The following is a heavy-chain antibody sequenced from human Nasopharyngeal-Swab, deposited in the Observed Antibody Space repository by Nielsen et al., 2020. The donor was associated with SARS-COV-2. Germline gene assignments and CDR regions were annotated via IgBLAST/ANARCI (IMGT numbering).Heavy chain of an antibody. J-gene: IGHJ4*02. Sequence: WVRQAPGQGLEWMGGIIPIFGTANYAQKFQGRVTITADESTSTAYMELSSPRSEDTAVYYCARDGGYGDYVGFDYWGQGTLVTVSS. V-gene: IGHV1-69*01. CDR2: IIPIFGTA. D-gene: IGHD4-17*01. CDR3: ARDGGYGDYVGFDY.